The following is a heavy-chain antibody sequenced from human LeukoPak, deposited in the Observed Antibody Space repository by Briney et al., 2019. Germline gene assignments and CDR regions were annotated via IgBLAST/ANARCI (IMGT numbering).Heavy chain of an antibody. CDR1: GFTLRSYA. CDR3: EGTYYYDSSDDY. J-gene: IGHJ4*02. Sequence: GGSLRLSCAASGFTLRSYAMSGVRQARGKALEWVLAISGSGTSTYYADSVKGRFTISRDNSKNTMYLQMNSLRAEDTAVYYCEGTYYYDSSDDYWGQGTLVTVSS. V-gene: IGHV3-23*01. D-gene: IGHD3-22*01. CDR2: ISGSGTST.